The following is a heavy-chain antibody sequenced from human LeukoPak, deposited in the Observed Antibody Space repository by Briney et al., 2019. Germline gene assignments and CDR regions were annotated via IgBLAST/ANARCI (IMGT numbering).Heavy chain of an antibody. D-gene: IGHD3-3*01. V-gene: IGHV7-4-1*02. CDR2: INTNTGNP. J-gene: IGHJ6*02. Sequence: ASVTVSCTASGYTFTSYAMNWVRQAPGQGLEWMGWINTNTGNPTYAQGFTGRFVFSLDTSVSTAYLQISSLKAEDTAVYYCARDGVVIDYYYYGMDVWGQGTTVTVSS. CDR1: GYTFTSYA. CDR3: ARDGVVIDYYYYGMDV.